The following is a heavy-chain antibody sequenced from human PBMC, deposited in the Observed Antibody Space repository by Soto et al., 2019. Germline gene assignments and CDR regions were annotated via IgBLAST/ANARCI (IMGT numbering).Heavy chain of an antibody. V-gene: IGHV1-69*08. D-gene: IGHD2-21*02. J-gene: IGHJ5*02. CDR1: GGTFSSYT. CDR2: IIPILGIA. Sequence: QVQLVQSGAEVKKPGSSVKVSCKASGGTFSSYTISWVRQAPGQGLEWMGRIIPILGIANYAQKFQGRVTITADKSTGTADMELSSLRSEDTAVYYCAREGYIVVVTATSPPNWFDPWGQGTLVTVSS. CDR3: AREGYIVVVTATSPPNWFDP.